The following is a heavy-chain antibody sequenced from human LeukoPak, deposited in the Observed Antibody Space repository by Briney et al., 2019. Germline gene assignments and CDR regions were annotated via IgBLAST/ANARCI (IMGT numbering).Heavy chain of an antibody. V-gene: IGHV4-39*01. CDR2: IYYTGST. Sequence: SETLSLTCTVSGGSISRSTNYWGWIRQPPGKGLEWIGNIYYTGSTNYNPSLKSRVTISVDTSKNQFSLNLSSVTAADTAMYYCARVDQYSSGWYGQYNWFDPWGQGTLVSVSS. D-gene: IGHD6-19*01. J-gene: IGHJ5*02. CDR1: GGSISRSTNY. CDR3: ARVDQYSSGWYGQYNWFDP.